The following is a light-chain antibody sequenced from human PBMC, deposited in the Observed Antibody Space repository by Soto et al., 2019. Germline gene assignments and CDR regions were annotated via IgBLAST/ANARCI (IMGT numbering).Light chain of an antibody. CDR1: QSISSY. CDR2: AAS. V-gene: IGKV1-39*01. Sequence: DIQMTQSPSSLSASVGDRVTITCRASQSISSYLNWYQQRPGKAPNLLIYAASSLRSGVPSRFSGSGSGTDFTLTISSLQPEDFATYYCQQTYSSPHTFGQGTNLEIK. J-gene: IGKJ2*01. CDR3: QQTYSSPHT.